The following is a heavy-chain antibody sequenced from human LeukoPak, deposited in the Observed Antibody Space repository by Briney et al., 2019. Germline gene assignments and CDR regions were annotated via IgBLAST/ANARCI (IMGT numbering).Heavy chain of an antibody. Sequence: SETLSLTCAVYGGSFSGYYWSWIRQPPGKGLEWIGEINHSGSTNYNPSLKSRVTISVDTSKNLFSLQLNSVTPEDTAVYYCARQATLRNTAHLDYWGQGTLVTVSS. CDR3: ARQATLRNTAHLDY. V-gene: IGHV4-34*01. D-gene: IGHD5-18*01. CDR2: INHSGST. J-gene: IGHJ4*02. CDR1: GGSFSGYY.